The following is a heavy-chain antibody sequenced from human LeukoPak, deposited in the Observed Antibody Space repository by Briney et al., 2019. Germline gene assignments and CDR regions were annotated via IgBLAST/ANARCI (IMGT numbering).Heavy chain of an antibody. CDR3: ATHADGDFFGFDI. CDR1: GYTFTDYY. CDR2: INPNNGGT. D-gene: IGHD4-17*01. V-gene: IGHV1-2*02. Sequence: GASVKVSCKASGYTFTDYYMLWVRQAPGQGLEWVGWINPNNGGTSYRQMFQGRVTMTRDTSISTAYMDLSRLTSDDTAVYYCATHADGDFFGFDIWGQGTMVTVSS. J-gene: IGHJ3*02.